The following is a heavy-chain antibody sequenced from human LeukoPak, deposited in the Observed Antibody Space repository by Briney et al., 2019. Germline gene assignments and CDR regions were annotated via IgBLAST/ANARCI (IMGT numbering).Heavy chain of an antibody. D-gene: IGHD2-21*01. J-gene: IGHJ5*02. CDR2: IYYSGST. CDR3: ARIVGILDNWFDP. V-gene: IGHV4-39*01. CDR1: GGSISSSSYY. Sequence: SETLSLTCTVSGGSISSSSYYWGWIRQPPGKGLEWIGSIYYSGSTYYNPSLKSRVTISVDTSENQFSLKLSSVTAADTAVYYCARIVGILDNWFDPWGQGTLVTVSS.